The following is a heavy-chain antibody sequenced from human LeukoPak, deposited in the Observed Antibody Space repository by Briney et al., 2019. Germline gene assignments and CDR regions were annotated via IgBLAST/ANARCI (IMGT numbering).Heavy chain of an antibody. Sequence: GSLRLSCAASGLQFRTYAMHCVRQAPGKGREWLAIISYDGSSEYYADSGKGRFTVSRDNSEDTLSLQMHSLRAEDTAVYYCAHLWARSVGAPWDFDIWGQGTMVTVSS. CDR1: GLQFRTYA. V-gene: IGHV3-30*07. D-gene: IGHD1-26*01. CDR2: ISYDGSSE. J-gene: IGHJ3*02. CDR3: AHLWARSVGAPWDFDI.